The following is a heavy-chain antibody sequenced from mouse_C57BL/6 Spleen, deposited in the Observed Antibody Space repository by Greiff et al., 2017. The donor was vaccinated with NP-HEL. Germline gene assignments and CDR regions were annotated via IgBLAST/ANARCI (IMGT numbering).Heavy chain of an antibody. Sequence: EVQLKESGGGLVKPGGSLKLSCAASGFTFSSYTMSWVRQTPEKRLEWVATISGGGGNTYYPDSVKGRFTISRDNAKNTLYLQMSSLRSEDTALYYCASPYSNYPAWFAYWGQGTLVTVSA. D-gene: IGHD2-5*01. J-gene: IGHJ3*01. CDR1: GFTFSSYT. V-gene: IGHV5-9*01. CDR2: ISGGGGNT. CDR3: ASPYSNYPAWFAY.